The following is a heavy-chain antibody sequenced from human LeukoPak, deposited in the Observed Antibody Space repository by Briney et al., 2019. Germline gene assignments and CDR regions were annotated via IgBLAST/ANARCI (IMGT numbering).Heavy chain of an antibody. D-gene: IGHD5-12*01. CDR3: AREPQVATTVFDY. V-gene: IGHV3-23*01. J-gene: IGHJ4*02. CDR2: ISTSDLTT. CDR1: RFTFSTYA. Sequence: GGSLRLSCAASRFTFSTYAMTWVRQAPGKGLEWVSAISTSDLTTYYADSVKGRFTISRDNAKNSLYLQMNSLRAEDTAVYYCAREPQVATTVFDYWGQGTLVTVSS.